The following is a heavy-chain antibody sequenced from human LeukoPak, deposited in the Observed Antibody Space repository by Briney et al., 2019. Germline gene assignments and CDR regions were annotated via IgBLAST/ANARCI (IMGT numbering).Heavy chain of an antibody. CDR3: ARGAYYTGSGSPH. J-gene: IGHJ4*02. D-gene: IGHD3-10*01. CDR2: IIPIFGTA. V-gene: IGHV1-69*05. CDR1: GGTFSSYA. Sequence: SVKVSCKASGGTFSSYAISWVRQAPGQGLEWMGGIIPIFGTANYAQKFQGRVTITTDESTSTAYMELSSLRVEDTAVFYCARGAYYTGSGSPHWGQGTLVTVSS.